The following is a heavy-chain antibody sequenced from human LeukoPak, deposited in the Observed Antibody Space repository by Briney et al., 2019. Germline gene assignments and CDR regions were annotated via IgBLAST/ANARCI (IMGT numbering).Heavy chain of an antibody. CDR2: ISSSDSTI. J-gene: IGHJ4*02. Sequence: GGSLRLSCAGSGFTFSDYYMSWIRQAPGKGLEWVSYISSSDSTIYYADSVKDRFTISRDNTKNSLYLQMNSLRAEDTAVYYCAIVDCSSSSCYELDYWGQGTLVTVSS. CDR3: AIVDCSSSSCYELDY. D-gene: IGHD2-2*01. CDR1: GFTFSDYY. V-gene: IGHV3-11*04.